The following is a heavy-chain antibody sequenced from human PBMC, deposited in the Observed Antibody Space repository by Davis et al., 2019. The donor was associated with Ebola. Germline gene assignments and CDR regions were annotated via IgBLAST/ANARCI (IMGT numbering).Heavy chain of an antibody. D-gene: IGHD2-8*01. J-gene: IGHJ6*02. CDR2: IYPGDSNV. V-gene: IGHV5-51*01. Sequence: GESLKISCKDFGFTFTNYWIAWVRQMPGKGLEWLGIIYPGDSNVKYSPSFEGQVTISVDKSINTAYLQWSSLKASDTAVYYCARQMGSLTSAWGQGTTVTVSS. CDR3: ARQMGSLTSA. CDR1: GFTFTNYW.